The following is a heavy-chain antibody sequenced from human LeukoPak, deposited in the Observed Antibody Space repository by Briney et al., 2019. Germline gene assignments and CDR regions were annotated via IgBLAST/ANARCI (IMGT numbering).Heavy chain of an antibody. CDR3: ARGAGDYGDYLAYWYFDL. D-gene: IGHD4-17*01. V-gene: IGHV1-69*06. J-gene: IGHJ2*01. CDR1: GGTFSSYA. Sequence: GSSVKVSCKASGGTFSSYAISWVRQAPGQGREWMGGIIPIFGTANYAQKFQGRVTITADKSTSTAYMELSSLRSEDTAVYYCARGAGDYGDYLAYWYFDLWGRGTLVTVSS. CDR2: IIPIFGTA.